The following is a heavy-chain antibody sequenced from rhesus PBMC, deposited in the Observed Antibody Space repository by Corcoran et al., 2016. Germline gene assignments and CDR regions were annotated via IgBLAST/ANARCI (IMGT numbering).Heavy chain of an antibody. CDR2: IYGGSGST. CDR3: ASAYGLDS. V-gene: IGHV4-147*01. J-gene: IGHJ6*01. Sequence: QVQLQESGPGLVKSSETLSLTCVVSGGSISSNYWNWIRQPPGKGLEWIGRIYGGSGSTSYNPSLTSRVTISTDTSKNQFSLKLSSVTAADTAMYYCASAYGLDSWGQGVVVTVSS. CDR1: GGSISSNY.